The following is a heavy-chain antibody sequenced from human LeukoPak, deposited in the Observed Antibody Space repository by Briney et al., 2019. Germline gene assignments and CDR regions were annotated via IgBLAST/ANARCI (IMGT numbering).Heavy chain of an antibody. CDR3: TRLSCSSTSCYCFDY. J-gene: IGHJ4*02. D-gene: IGHD2-2*01. CDR2: IYTSGST. Sequence: SETLSLTCTVSGDSISTYYWSWLRQPAGRGLEWIGRIYTSGSTNYNPSLKTRVTMSVDTSKNQFSLKLRSVTAADTGVYYCTRLSCSSTSCYCFDYWGQGTLVTVSS. V-gene: IGHV4-4*07. CDR1: GDSISTYY.